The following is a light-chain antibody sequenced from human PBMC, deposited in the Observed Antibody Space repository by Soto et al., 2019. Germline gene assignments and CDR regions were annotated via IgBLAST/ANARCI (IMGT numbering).Light chain of an antibody. CDR3: SSYAGSYYV. V-gene: IGLV2-8*01. J-gene: IGLJ1*01. CDR2: EVS. CDR1: SSDVGGYHY. Sequence: QSALTQPPSAYGSPGQSVTISCTGTSSDVGGYHYVSWYQQHPGKAPKLMIYEVSKRPSGVPDRFSGSKSGNTASLTVSGLQAEDEADYYCSSYAGSYYVFGTGTKVTVL.